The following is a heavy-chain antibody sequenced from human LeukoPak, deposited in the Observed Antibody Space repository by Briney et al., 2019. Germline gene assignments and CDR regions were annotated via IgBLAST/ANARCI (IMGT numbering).Heavy chain of an antibody. CDR3: ARDRRYSSSWYTHLPPNYFDY. D-gene: IGHD6-13*01. Sequence: PSETLSLTCAVYGGSFSGYFWSWIRQPPGKGLEWIGDINHNGCINYNPSLKGRVTISVDTSKNQFSLKLSSVPAADTAVYYCARDRRYSSSWYTHLPPNYFDYWGQGTLVTVSS. V-gene: IGHV4-34*01. CDR2: INHNGCI. CDR1: GGSFSGYF. J-gene: IGHJ4*02.